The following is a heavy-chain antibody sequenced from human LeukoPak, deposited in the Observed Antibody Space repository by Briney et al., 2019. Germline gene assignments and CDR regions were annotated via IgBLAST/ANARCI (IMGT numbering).Heavy chain of an antibody. Sequence: GGSLRLSCAASGFTFSSYAMHWVRQAPGKGLEWVAVISYDGSNKYYADSVKGRFTISRDNSKNTLYLQMNSLRAEDTAVYYCARGYNWNGADAFDIWGQGTMVTVSS. CDR1: GFTFSSYA. CDR3: ARGYNWNGADAFDI. J-gene: IGHJ3*02. V-gene: IGHV3-30*04. CDR2: ISYDGSNK. D-gene: IGHD1-20*01.